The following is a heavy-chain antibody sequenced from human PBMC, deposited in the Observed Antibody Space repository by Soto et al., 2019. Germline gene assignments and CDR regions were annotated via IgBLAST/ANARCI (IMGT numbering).Heavy chain of an antibody. CDR3: AKGLYKTTVTTHYYYYYGMDV. V-gene: IGHV3-23*01. CDR1: GFTFSSYA. CDR2: ISGSGGST. Sequence: EVQLLESGGGLVQPGGSLRLSCAASGFTFSSYAMSWVRQAPGKGLEWVSAISGSGGSTYYADSVKGRFTISRDNSKNTLYLQMNSLRAEDTAVYYCAKGLYKTTVTTHYYYYYGMDVWGQGTTVTVSS. D-gene: IGHD4-4*01. J-gene: IGHJ6*02.